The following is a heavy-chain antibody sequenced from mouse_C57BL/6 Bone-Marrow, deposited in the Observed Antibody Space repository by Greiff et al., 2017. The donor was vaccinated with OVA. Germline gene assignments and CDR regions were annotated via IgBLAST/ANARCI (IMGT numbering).Heavy chain of an antibody. CDR3: ARPRGFAY. Sequence: EVMLVESGGGLVQPGGSLKLSCAASGFTFSDYYMYWVRQTPEKRLEWVAYISNGGCSTYYPDTVKGRFTISRDNAKNTLYLQMSRLKSEDTAMYYCARPRGFAYWGQGTLVTVSA. CDR1: GFTFSDYY. CDR2: ISNGGCST. V-gene: IGHV5-12*01. J-gene: IGHJ3*01.